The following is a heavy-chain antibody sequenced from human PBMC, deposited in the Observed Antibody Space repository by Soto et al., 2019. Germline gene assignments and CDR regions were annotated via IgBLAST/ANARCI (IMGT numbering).Heavy chain of an antibody. CDR1: GFIFRTYG. CDR3: ARGPRGGWFLLFAY. J-gene: IGHJ4*02. CDR2: IWYDGSNK. Sequence: PGGSLRLSCTASGFIFRTYGMHWVRQAPGKGLEWVAVIWYDGSNKYYADSVKGRFTISRDNSRNTLYLQMNSLRAEDTAVYYCARGPRGGWFLLFAYWGQGTLVTVSS. D-gene: IGHD6-19*01. V-gene: IGHV3-33*01.